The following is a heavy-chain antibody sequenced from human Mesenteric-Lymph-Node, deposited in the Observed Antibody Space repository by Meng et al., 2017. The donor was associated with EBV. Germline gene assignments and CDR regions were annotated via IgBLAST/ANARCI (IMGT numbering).Heavy chain of an antibody. D-gene: IGHD5-18*01. V-gene: IGHV1-2*06. CDR2: INPSSGGT. CDR3: ASPGYSYGLDY. CDR1: RYTLTDYY. J-gene: IGHJ4*02. Sequence: QVQRVQSGGEVQTPGASSTVCCMAPRYTLTDYYMHWVRQAPGQGLEWMGRINPSSGGTNYAQKFQGRVTMTRDTSISTAYIELNSLRSDDTAVYYCASPGYSYGLDYWGQGTLVTVSS.